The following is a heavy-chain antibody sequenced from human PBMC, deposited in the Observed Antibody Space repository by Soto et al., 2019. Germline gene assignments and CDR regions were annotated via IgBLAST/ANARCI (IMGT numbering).Heavy chain of an antibody. V-gene: IGHV3-23*01. CDR3: AKDGEKGVVAATAIDY. CDR1: GFTFSSYA. CDR2: ISGSGGST. Sequence: EVQLLESGGGLVQPGGSLRLSCAASGFTFSSYAMSWVRQAPGKGLEWVSAISGSGGSTYYADSVKGRFTISRDNSKNTLYLQMNSLIAEDTAVYYCAKDGEKGVVAATAIDYWGQGTLVTVSS. D-gene: IGHD2-15*01. J-gene: IGHJ4*02.